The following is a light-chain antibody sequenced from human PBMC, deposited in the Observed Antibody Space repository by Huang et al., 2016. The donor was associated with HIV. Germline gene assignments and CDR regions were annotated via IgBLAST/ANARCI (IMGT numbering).Light chain of an antibody. J-gene: IGKJ3*01. CDR3: QQYYSTPLT. V-gene: IGKV4-1*01. CDR2: WAS. Sequence: DIVMTQSPDSLAVSLGERATINCKSSQSVLYSSNKKNYLAWYQQKSGQPPKLLIYWASTRESGVPARFSGSGSGTDFTLTISSLQTEDVAVYYCQQYYSTPLTFGPGTKVDIK. CDR1: QSVLYSSNKKNY.